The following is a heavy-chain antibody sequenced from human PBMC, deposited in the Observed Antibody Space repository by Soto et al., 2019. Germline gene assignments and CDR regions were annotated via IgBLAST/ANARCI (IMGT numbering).Heavy chain of an antibody. CDR2: IKPKFGDT. V-gene: IGHV1-2*02. D-gene: IGHD3-10*01. CDR3: ARNMDYYYGPGSGNGHGF. J-gene: IGHJ6*02. CDR1: GYTFTSYY. Sequence: QVQLVQSGAEVKEPGDSVRVSCEASGYTFTSYYIHWVRQAPGQGLEWMGWIKPKFGDTTYAPDFQGRFSMTRDMSISTVYMELSRLTSDDTAIYYCARNMDYYYGPGSGNGHGFWGQGTTVTVFS.